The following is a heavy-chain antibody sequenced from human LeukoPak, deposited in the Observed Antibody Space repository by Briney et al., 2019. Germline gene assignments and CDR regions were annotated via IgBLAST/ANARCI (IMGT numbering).Heavy chain of an antibody. CDR3: ARGDGSGSYWFDP. D-gene: IGHD3-10*01. V-gene: IGHV4-4*07. CDR1: GGSISPYY. CDR2: IYTSGST. Sequence: PSETLSLTCTVSGGSISPYYWSWIRQPAGKGLEWIGRIYTSGSTTYNPSLESRVTMSVDTSKNQFSLKLSSVTAADTAVYYCARGDGSGSYWFDPWGQGTLVTVSS. J-gene: IGHJ5*02.